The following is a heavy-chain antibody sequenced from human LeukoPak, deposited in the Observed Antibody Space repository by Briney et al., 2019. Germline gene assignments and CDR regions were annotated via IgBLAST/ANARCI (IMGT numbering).Heavy chain of an antibody. CDR3: AKDGFFGVIRPFYMDV. D-gene: IGHD3-3*01. J-gene: IGHJ6*03. CDR1: GFTFSSYA. Sequence: PGGSLRLSCAASGFTFSSYAMHWVRQAPGKGLEWVALISYDGDNKYYADSVKGRFTISRDNSKYTLYLQMNTLRAEDTAVYYCAKDGFFGVIRPFYMDVWGKGTTVTVSS. V-gene: IGHV3-30*18. CDR2: ISYDGDNK.